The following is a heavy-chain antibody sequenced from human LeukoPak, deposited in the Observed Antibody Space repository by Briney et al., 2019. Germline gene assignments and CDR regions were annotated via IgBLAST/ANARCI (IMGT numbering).Heavy chain of an antibody. J-gene: IGHJ3*02. CDR3: AHRRSGYSYHSSDDAFDI. CDR1: GFSLNTNGVG. V-gene: IGHV2-5*02. D-gene: IGHD3-22*01. CDR2: IYWDDDK. Sequence: ESGPTLVKPTQTLTLTCTFSGFSLNTNGVGVGWIRQPPGKALEWLALIYWDDDKRYSPSLKSRVTITKDVSKNQVVLTMTNMDPVDTATYYCAHRRSGYSYHSSDDAFDIWGQGTMVTVSS.